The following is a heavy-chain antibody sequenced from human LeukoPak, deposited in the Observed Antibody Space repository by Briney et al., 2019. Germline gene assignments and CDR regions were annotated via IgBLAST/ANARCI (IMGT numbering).Heavy chain of an antibody. D-gene: IGHD2-2*01. CDR2: IYYSGST. CDR1: GGSISSSSYY. CDR3: ARVNRGRKALGGEVVPAAIRRRYDFDY. V-gene: IGHV4-39*07. Sequence: SETLSLTCTVSGGSISSSSYYWGWLRQPPGKGLEWIGSIYYSGSTYYNPSLKSRVTISVDTSKNQFSLKLSSVTAADTAVYYCARVNRGRKALGGEVVPAAIRRRYDFDYWGQGTLVTVSS. J-gene: IGHJ4*02.